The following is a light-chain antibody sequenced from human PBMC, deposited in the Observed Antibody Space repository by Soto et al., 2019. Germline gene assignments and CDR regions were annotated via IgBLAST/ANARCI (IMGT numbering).Light chain of an antibody. V-gene: IGKV3-20*01. J-gene: IGKJ1*01. Sequence: EIVLTQSPGTLSLSPWERATLSCRASQSVSSSYLAWYQQKPGQAPRLLIYDASNRATGIPARFSGSGSGTEFTLIISSLQSEDSAVYYCQQYNSWLWTFGQGTKVDIK. CDR2: DAS. CDR1: QSVSSSY. CDR3: QQYNSWLWT.